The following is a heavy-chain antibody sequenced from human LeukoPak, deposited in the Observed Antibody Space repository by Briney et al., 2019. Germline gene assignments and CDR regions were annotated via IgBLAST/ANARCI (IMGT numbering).Heavy chain of an antibody. CDR2: LSGSGGGT. CDR1: GITLSNYD. V-gene: IGHV3-23*01. Sequence: GGSLRLPCAVSGITLSNYDMSWVRQAPGKGLEWVAGLSGSGGGTNYADSVQGRFTISRDNPKNTLYLQMNSLRAEDTAVYFCAKRGVVIRVFLVGFHKEAYYFDSWGQGALVTVSS. CDR3: AKRGVVIRVFLVGFHKEAYYFDS. D-gene: IGHD3-10*01. J-gene: IGHJ4*02.